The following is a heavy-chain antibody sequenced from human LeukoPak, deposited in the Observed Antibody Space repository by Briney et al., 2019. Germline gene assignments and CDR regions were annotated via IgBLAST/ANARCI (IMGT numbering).Heavy chain of an antibody. CDR1: GGSISSYY. CDR2: IYYSGST. J-gene: IGHJ4*02. CDR3: ARGSGSYVWGSYRSFDY. D-gene: IGHD3-16*02. Sequence: PSETLSLTCTVSGGSISSYYWSWIRQPPGKGLEWIGYIYYSGSTNYNPSLKSRVTISVDTSKNQFSLKLSSVTAADTAVYYCARGSGSYVWGSYRSFDYWGQGTLVTVSS. V-gene: IGHV4-59*01.